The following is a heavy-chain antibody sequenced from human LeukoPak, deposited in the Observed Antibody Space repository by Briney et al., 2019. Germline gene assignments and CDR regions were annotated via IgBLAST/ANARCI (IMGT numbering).Heavy chain of an antibody. CDR2: IIPIFGTA. CDR1: RGTFSSYA. CDR3: ARVVHGGNSVL. V-gene: IGHV1-69*05. J-gene: IGHJ4*02. Sequence: ASVKVSCKASRGTFSSYAISWVRQAPGQGLEWMGGIIPIFGTANYAQKFQGRVTITTDESTSTAYMELSSLRSEDTAVYYCARVVHGGNSVLWGQGTLVTVSS. D-gene: IGHD4-23*01.